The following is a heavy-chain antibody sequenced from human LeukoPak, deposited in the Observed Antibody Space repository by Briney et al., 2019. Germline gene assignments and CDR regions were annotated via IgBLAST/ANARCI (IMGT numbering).Heavy chain of an antibody. J-gene: IGHJ3*02. D-gene: IGHD3-9*01. CDR1: GYTFTNYG. Sequence: ASVKVSCKASGYTFTNYGISWVRQAPGQGLEWMGWISAYNGNTNYAQKLQGRVTMTTDTSTSTAYMELRSLRSDDTAVYYCARASSKQLAGYLPDGFDIWGQGTMVTVSS. CDR3: ARASSKQLAGYLPDGFDI. V-gene: IGHV1-18*01. CDR2: ISAYNGNT.